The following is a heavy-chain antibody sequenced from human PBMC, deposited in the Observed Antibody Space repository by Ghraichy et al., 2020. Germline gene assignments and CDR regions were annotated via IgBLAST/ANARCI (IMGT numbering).Heavy chain of an antibody. CDR2: ISASGSST. CDR3: AEGGTGYGSGKSPGY. Sequence: GESLNISCAASGFSFNTYGMGWVRQAPGKGLEWVSSISASGSSTYYADSVKGRFTISRDNSKYTLYLQMNSLRAEDTAVYYCAEGGTGYGSGKSPGYWGQGTRVTVSS. CDR1: GFSFNTYG. D-gene: IGHD3-10*01. J-gene: IGHJ4*02. V-gene: IGHV3-23*01.